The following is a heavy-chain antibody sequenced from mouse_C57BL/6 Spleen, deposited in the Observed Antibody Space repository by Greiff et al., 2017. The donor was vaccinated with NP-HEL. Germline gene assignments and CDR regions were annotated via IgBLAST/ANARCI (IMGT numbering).Heavy chain of an antibody. CDR3: ASPYYYGSSPYYAMDY. CDR2: IDPSDSYT. CDR1: GYTFTSYW. Sequence: QVQLQQPGAELVRPGTSVKLSCKASGYTFTSYWMHWVKQRPGQGLEWIGVIDPSDSYTNYNQKFKGKATLTVDTSSSTAYMQLSSLTSEDSAVYYCASPYYYGSSPYYAMDYWGQGTSVTVSS. J-gene: IGHJ4*01. V-gene: IGHV1-59*01. D-gene: IGHD1-1*01.